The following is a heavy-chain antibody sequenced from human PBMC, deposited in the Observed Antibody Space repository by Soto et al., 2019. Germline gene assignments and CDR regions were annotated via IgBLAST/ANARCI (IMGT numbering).Heavy chain of an antibody. D-gene: IGHD2-15*01. V-gene: IGHV4-59*08. J-gene: IGHJ5*02. CDR3: ARQCRGVTCHWFVP. Sequence: SETLSITCTVSGGSISSYYWSGIRQPPGKGLEWIGYIYHSGSTYYNPSLKSRVTISVDRSKNQFSLKLSSVTAADTAVYYCARQCRGVTCHWFVPWGQGTLVTVSS. CDR1: GGSISSYY. CDR2: IYHSGST.